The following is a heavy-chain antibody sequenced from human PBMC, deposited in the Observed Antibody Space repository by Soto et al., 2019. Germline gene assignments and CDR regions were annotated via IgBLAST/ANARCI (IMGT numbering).Heavy chain of an antibody. J-gene: IGHJ5*02. CDR1: GGSISSYY. V-gene: IGHV4-59*01. CDR2: IYYSGST. D-gene: IGHD4-17*01. Sequence: SETLSLTCTVSGGSISSYYWSWIRQPPGKGLEWIGYIYYSGSTNYNPSLKSRVTISVDTFKNQFSLKLSSVTAADTAVYYCARERLRRGGWFDPWGQGTLVTVSS. CDR3: ARERLRRGGWFDP.